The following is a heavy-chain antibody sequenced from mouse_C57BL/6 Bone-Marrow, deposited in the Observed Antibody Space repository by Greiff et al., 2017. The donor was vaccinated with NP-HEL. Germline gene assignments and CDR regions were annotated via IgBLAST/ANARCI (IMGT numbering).Heavy chain of an antibody. CDR1: GYTFTSYW. CDR3: AKERRGGTWYFDV. D-gene: IGHD1-1*02. V-gene: IGHV1-69*01. Sequence: QVQLQQPGAELVMPGASVKLSCKASGYTFTSYWMHWVKQRPGQGLEWIGEIDPSDSYTNYNQKFKGKSTLTVDKPSSTADMQLSSLTSEDSAVYYCAKERRGGTWYFDVWGTGTTVTVSS. CDR2: IDPSDSYT. J-gene: IGHJ1*03.